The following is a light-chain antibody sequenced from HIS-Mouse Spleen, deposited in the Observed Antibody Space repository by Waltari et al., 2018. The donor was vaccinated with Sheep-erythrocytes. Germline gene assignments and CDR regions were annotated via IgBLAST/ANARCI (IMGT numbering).Light chain of an antibody. Sequence: SYELTQPPSVSVSPGQTASITCSGDKLGDKYACWYQQKPGQSPVLVIYQDSKRPSGIPERLSGFNSGNPATLTISGTQAMDEADYYCQAWDSSTAWNVVFGGGTKLTVL. CDR1: KLGDKY. CDR2: QDS. J-gene: IGLJ2*01. V-gene: IGLV3-1*01. CDR3: QAWDSSTAWNVV.